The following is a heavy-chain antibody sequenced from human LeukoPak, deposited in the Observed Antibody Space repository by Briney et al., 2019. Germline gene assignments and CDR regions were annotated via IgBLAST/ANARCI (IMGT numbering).Heavy chain of an antibody. CDR2: MNPNSGNT. CDR3: ARVGDGGSEWLLSYYYYYYYGMDV. J-gene: IGHJ6*02. D-gene: IGHD3-3*01. CDR1: GYTFTSYD. V-gene: IGHV1-8*01. Sequence: GASVKVSCKASGYTFTSYDINWVRQATGQGLEWMGWMNPNSGNTGYAQKFQGRVTMTRNTSISTAYMELSSLRSEDTAVYYCARVGDGGSEWLLSYYYYYYYGMDVWGQGTTVTVSS.